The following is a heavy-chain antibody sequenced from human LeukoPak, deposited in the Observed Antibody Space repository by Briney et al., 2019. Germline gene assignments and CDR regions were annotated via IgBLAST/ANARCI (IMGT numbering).Heavy chain of an antibody. J-gene: IGHJ6*04. D-gene: IGHD2-15*01. V-gene: IGHV4-30-4*01. Sequence: SETLSLTCTVSGGSISSGDYYWSWIRQPPGKGLEWIGYIYYSGSTYYNPSLKSRVTISVDTSKNQFSLKLSSVTAADTAVYYCAREGSPAATYYYYGMDVWGKGTTVTVSS. CDR2: IYYSGST. CDR3: AREGSPAATYYYYGMDV. CDR1: GGSISSGDYY.